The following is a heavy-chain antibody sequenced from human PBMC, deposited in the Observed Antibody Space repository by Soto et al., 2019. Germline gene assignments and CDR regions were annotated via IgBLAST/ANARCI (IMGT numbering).Heavy chain of an antibody. D-gene: IGHD3-16*01. CDR2: ASSSGSP. CDR3: ARQWGGDY. CDR1: GGSIGSHY. J-gene: IGHJ4*02. Sequence: QVQLQESGPGLVKPSETLSLTCTVSGGSIGSHYWSWIRQPPGEGLEWIGRASSSGSPSYNPSLKSRVTISIDTSKNQFSLKLTSVTAADTAVYYCARQWGGDYWGQGILVTVSS. V-gene: IGHV4-59*08.